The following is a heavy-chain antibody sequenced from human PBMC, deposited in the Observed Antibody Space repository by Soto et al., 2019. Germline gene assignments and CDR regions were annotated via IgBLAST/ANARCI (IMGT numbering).Heavy chain of an antibody. D-gene: IGHD2-15*01. Sequence: ASVKVSCKASGYTFTGYYMHWVRQAPGQGLEWMGWINPNSGGTNYAQKFQGWVTMTRDTSISTAYMELSRLRSDDTAVYYCARGYCSGGSCRGAFDIWGQGTMVTVPS. CDR1: GYTFTGYY. CDR2: INPNSGGT. CDR3: ARGYCSGGSCRGAFDI. J-gene: IGHJ3*02. V-gene: IGHV1-2*04.